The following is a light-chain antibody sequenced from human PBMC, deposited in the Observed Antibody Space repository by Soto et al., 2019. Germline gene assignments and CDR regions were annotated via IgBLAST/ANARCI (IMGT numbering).Light chain of an antibody. CDR2: DAS. CDR1: QSISSW. CDR3: HQYNNWPPWT. V-gene: IGKV1-5*01. Sequence: DIQMTQSPSTLSASVGDRVTNTCRASQSISSWLVWYQQKPGKAPKLLIYDASSLESGVPSRFSGSGSGTEFTLTISSLQSEDFAVYYCHQYNNWPPWTFGQGTKVDNK. J-gene: IGKJ1*01.